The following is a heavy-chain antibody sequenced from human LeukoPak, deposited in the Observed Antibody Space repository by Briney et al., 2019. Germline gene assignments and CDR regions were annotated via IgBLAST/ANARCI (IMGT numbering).Heavy chain of an antibody. V-gene: IGHV5-51*01. CDR1: GYSFTSYW. CDR2: IYPGDSDT. Sequence: GESLKISCKGSGYSFTSYWIGWVRQMPGKGLEWMGIIYPGDSDTRYSPSFQGQVTISADKSISTAYLQWSSLKASDTAMYYCARHGDGDGDYSGYYYYMDVWGKGTTVTVSS. D-gene: IGHD4-17*01. CDR3: ARHGDGDGDYSGYYYYMDV. J-gene: IGHJ6*03.